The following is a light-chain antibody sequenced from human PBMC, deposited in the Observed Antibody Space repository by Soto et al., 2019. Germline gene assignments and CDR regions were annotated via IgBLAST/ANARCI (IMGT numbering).Light chain of an antibody. Sequence: EIVMTQSPATLSVSPGERATLSCRASQSIGTDLAWYQQKPGQAPRLLISGASIRATGFPARFSGSGSGTEFTLTISSLQPEDFALYYCQHYNNWPRTFGQGTKVEI. V-gene: IGKV3-15*01. CDR3: QHYNNWPRT. CDR1: QSIGTD. CDR2: GAS. J-gene: IGKJ1*01.